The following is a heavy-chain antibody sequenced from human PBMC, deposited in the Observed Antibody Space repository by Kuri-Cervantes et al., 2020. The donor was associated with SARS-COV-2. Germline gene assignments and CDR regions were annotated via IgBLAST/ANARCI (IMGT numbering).Heavy chain of an antibody. CDR2: ISYDGSNK. CDR3: ARDRVFGGSAYYYYYYMDV. V-gene: IGHV3-30-3*01. J-gene: IGHJ6*03. Sequence: GRSLRLSCASSGFTCSSYAMTWVRQAPGQGLEWVAVISYDGSNKYYADPVKGRFTISRDNSKNTLYLQLYSLRAEDTALYYCARDRVFGGSAYYYYYYMDVWGKGTTVTVSS. CDR1: GFTCSSYA. D-gene: IGHD4-23*01.